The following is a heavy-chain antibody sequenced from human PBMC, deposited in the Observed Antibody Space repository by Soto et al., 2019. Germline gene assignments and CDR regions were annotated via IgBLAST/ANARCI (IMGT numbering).Heavy chain of an antibody. J-gene: IGHJ4*02. Sequence: VQLVESGGGLVKPGGSLRLSCAASGFTFSSHSMNWVRQAPGKGLEWVSSISSSSSYIYYADSVKGRFTISRDNARNSVYLPINCLTAEDTAVYYCAKLDRGSLDYWGRGSLVTVAA. CDR3: AKLDRGSLDY. V-gene: IGHV3-21*01. D-gene: IGHD6-25*01. CDR2: ISSSSSYI. CDR1: GFTFSSHS.